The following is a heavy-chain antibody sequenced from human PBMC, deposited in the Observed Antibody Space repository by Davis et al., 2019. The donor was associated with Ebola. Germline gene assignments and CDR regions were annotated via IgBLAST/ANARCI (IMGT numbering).Heavy chain of an antibody. Sequence: GGSLRLSCAASGFTFSDYYMSWIRQAPGKGLEWVSYISSSGSTIYYADSVKGRFTISRDNAKNSLYLQMNSLRAEDTAVYYCARVGYSGYELLYYYYGMDVWGKGTTVTVSS. V-gene: IGHV3-11*01. CDR3: ARVGYSGYELLYYYYGMDV. CDR2: ISSSGSTI. J-gene: IGHJ6*04. CDR1: GFTFSDYY. D-gene: IGHD5-12*01.